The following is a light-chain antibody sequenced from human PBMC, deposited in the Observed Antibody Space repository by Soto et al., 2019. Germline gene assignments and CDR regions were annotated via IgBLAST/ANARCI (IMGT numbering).Light chain of an antibody. Sequence: FAESKIGMASSAGGVATSVGGASKSVSSNSLTWYQQRPGHPPRVFIYGASTRAIGIPDRFSGSGSGTDFTLTLSSLQPEDFAVYYCQQQRRSWVTFGQGTRLEIK. CDR2: GAS. V-gene: IGKV3-20*01. J-gene: IGKJ5*01. CDR3: QQQRRSWVT. CDR1: KSVSSNS.